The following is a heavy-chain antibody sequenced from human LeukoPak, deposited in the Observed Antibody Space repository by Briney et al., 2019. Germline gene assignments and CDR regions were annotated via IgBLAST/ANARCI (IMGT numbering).Heavy chain of an antibody. CDR3: ASRHSSGWYLDY. CDR1: GFTFSSYS. CDR2: ISSSSSFI. J-gene: IGHJ4*02. V-gene: IGHV3-21*01. D-gene: IGHD6-19*01. Sequence: GGSLRLSCAASGFTFSSYSMNWVRQAPGKGLEWVSSISSSSSFIYYEDSVKGRFTISRDNAKNSLYLQMNSLRAEDTAVYYCASRHSSGWYLDYWGQGTLVTVSS.